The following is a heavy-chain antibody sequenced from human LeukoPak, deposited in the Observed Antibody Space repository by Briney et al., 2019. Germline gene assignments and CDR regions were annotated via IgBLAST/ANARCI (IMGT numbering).Heavy chain of an antibody. CDR3: AELGITMIGGV. D-gene: IGHD3-10*02. CDR1: GFTFSSYW. J-gene: IGHJ6*04. Sequence: PGGSLRLSCAASGFTFSSYWMHWVRQAPGKGLEWVANMNQDGSEKYYVGSVKGRFTISRDNAENSPYLQMNSLRAEDTAVYYCAELGITMIGGVWGKGTTVTISS. CDR2: MNQDGSEK. V-gene: IGHV3-7*01.